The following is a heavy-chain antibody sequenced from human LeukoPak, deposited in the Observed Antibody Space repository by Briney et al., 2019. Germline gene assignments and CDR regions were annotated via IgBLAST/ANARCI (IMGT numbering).Heavy chain of an antibody. D-gene: IGHD6-13*01. J-gene: IGHJ4*02. V-gene: IGHV4-59*12. Sequence: TSETLSLTCTVSGGSISSYYWSWIRQPPGKGLEWIGYIYYSGSTNYNPSLKSRVTISVDTSKNQFSLKLSSVTAADTAVYYCASITGIAAAGPFDYWGQGTLVTVSS. CDR3: ASITGIAAAGPFDY. CDR1: GGSISSYY. CDR2: IYYSGST.